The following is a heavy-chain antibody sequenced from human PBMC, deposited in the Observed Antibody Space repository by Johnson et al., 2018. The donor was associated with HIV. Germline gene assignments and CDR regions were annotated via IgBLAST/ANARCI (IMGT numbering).Heavy chain of an antibody. CDR1: GFTFDDYA. J-gene: IGHJ3*02. CDR3: AKDKLGSSSFAFDI. CDR2: ISWNSGSI. D-gene: IGHD6-13*01. Sequence: LVESGGGLVQPGRSLRLSCAASGFTFDDYAMPWVRQAPGKGLEWVSGISWNSGSIGYADSVKGRFTISRDNAKNSLYLQMNSLRAEDTALDYCAKDKLGSSSFAFDIWGQGTMVTVSS. V-gene: IGHV3-9*01.